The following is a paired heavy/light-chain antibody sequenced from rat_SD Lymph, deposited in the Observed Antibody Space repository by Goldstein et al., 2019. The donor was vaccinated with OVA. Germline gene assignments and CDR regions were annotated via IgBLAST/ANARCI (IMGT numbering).Heavy chain of an antibody. D-gene: IGHD1-4*01. CDR1: GYSFTSYY. CDR2: VNSGSGGT. CDR3: ARSGSGWFAY. V-gene: IGHV1-43*01. J-gene: IGHJ3*01. Sequence: QVQLQQSGAEVAKPGSSVKISCKASGYSFTSYYISWIKQTTGQGLEFIGYVNSGSGGTNYNEKFRDKATLTVDKSSSTAFMQLSSLTHDDSAVFYCARSGSGWFAYWGQGTLVTVSS.
Light chain of an antibody. CDR2: NTD. CDR3: LQHNTFPWT. J-gene: IGKJ1*01. CDR1: QNIGKY. V-gene: IGKV22S6*01. Sequence: DIQMTQSPSFLSASVGDRVTINCKPSQNIGKYLNWYQQKLGEAPKRLIYNTDIWQPDIPSRFSGSGSGTDYTLTITSLQPEDFVTYFCLQHNTFPWTFGGGTKLALK.